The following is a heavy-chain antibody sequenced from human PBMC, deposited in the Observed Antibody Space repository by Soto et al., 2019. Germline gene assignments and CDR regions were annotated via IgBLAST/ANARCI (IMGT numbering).Heavy chain of an antibody. CDR1: GGSISSGDYY. Sequence: QVQLQESGPGLVKPSQTLSLTCTVSGGSISSGDYYWSWIRQPPGKGLEWIGYIYYSGSTYYNPSPKSPVTITVDTSKNQSSLKLSSVPAADTAVYYCARVENYYYDSSGYYLIFYYWGQGTLVTVSS. CDR2: IYYSGST. D-gene: IGHD3-22*01. CDR3: ARVENYYYDSSGYYLIFYY. J-gene: IGHJ4*02. V-gene: IGHV4-30-4*01.